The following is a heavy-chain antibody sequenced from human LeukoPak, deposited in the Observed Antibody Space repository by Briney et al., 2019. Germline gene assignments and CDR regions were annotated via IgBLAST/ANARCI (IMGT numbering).Heavy chain of an antibody. V-gene: IGHV3-21*01. J-gene: IGHJ4*02. D-gene: IGHD6-19*01. CDR1: GFTLSSYS. Sequence: GGSLRVSSAAPGFTLSSYSMNSVRQALGERLERVSSISSSSSYIYYADSVKGRFTISRDNAKNSLYLQMNSLRAEDTAVYYCARVSGGWYYWGQGTLVTVSS. CDR3: ARVSGGWYY. CDR2: ISSSSSYI.